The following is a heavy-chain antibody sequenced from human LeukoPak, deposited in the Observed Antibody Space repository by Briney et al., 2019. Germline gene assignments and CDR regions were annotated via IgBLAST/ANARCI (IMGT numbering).Heavy chain of an antibody. D-gene: IGHD1-26*01. J-gene: IGHJ4*02. CDR1: GGSISSGGYY. V-gene: IGHV4-31*03. Sequence: SETLSLTCTVSGGSISSGGYYWSWIRQHPGKGLEWIGYSYYSGSTYYNPSLKSRVTISVDTSKNQLSLRLSPVTAADTAVYYCASGSYYFDYWGQGTLVTVSS. CDR2: SYYSGST. CDR3: ASGSYYFDY.